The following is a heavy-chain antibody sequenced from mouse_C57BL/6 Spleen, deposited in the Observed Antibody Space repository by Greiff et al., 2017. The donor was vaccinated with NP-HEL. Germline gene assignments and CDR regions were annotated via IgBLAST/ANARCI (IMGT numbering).Heavy chain of an antibody. CDR2: IYPGDGDT. J-gene: IGHJ4*01. V-gene: IGHV1-82*01. Sequence: QVQLKESGPELVKPGASVKISCKASGYAFSSSWMNWVKQRPGKGLEWIGRIYPGDGDTNYNGKFKGKATLTADKSSSTAYMQLSSLTSEDSAVYFSARDSYYAMDYWGQGTSVTVSS. CDR3: ARDSYYAMDY. CDR1: GYAFSSSW.